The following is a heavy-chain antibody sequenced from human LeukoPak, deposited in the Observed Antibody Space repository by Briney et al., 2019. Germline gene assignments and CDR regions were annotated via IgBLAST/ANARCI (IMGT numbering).Heavy chain of an antibody. V-gene: IGHV6-1*01. Sequence: SQTLSLTCAISGDSVSSNSAAWNWIRQSPSRGLEWLGRTYYRSKWYNDYAVSVKSRITINPDTSKNQFSLQLNSVTPEDTAVYYCARGSSWSFREYQLPGYYFDYWGQGTLVTVSS. D-gene: IGHD2-2*01. J-gene: IGHJ4*02. CDR1: GDSVSSNSAA. CDR2: TYYRSKWYN. CDR3: ARGSSWSFREYQLPGYYFDY.